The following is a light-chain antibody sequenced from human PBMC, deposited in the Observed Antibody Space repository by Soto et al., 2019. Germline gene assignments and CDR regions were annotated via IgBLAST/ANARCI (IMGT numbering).Light chain of an antibody. CDR3: QKYNSAPLP. J-gene: IGKJ4*01. CDR1: QGISNY. CDR2: AAS. Sequence: DIQMTQSPSSLSASVGDRVTITCRASQGISNYLAWYQQKPGKVPKLLIYAASTMQSGVLSRFSGSGSGTDFTRTISSLQLEDVATYYCQKYNSAPLPFGGGTKVEIK. V-gene: IGKV1-27*01.